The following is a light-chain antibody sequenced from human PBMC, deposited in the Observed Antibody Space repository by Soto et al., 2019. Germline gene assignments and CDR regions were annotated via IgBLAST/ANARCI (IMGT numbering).Light chain of an antibody. V-gene: IGKV3-20*01. J-gene: IGKJ2*01. CDR1: QFVSSR. CDR3: HHYGSSPYA. Sequence: EIVVTQSPATLSGSPGERVTLSCRASQFVSSRLAWYQQRPGQVPRLLIFGASNRATGIPDRFSGSGSGTDFTLTISRLEPEDFAVYYCHHYGSSPYAFGQGTKLDIK. CDR2: GAS.